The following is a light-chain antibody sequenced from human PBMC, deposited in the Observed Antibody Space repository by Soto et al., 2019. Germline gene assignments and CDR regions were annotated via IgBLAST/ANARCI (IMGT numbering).Light chain of an antibody. CDR2: DGN. V-gene: IGLV2-11*01. Sequence: QSVLAQPRSVSGSPGQLLTISCTGTSSDVDDYRYVSWYQQYPGKAPKFVIYDGNKRPSGVPDRFSGSNSGNTASLTISGLQAEDEADYYCCSYVTTPEIFGTGTKVTVL. CDR1: SSDVDDYRY. CDR3: CSYVTTPEI. J-gene: IGLJ1*01.